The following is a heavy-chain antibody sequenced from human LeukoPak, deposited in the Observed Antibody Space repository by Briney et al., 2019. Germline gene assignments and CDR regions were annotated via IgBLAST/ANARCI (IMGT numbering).Heavy chain of an antibody. J-gene: IGHJ4*02. D-gene: IGHD5-18*01. V-gene: IGHV3-48*03. CDR2: ISSSGSTI. Sequence: PGGSLRLSCAASGFTFSSYEMNWVRQAPGKGLEWISYISSSGSTIYYADSVKGRFTISRDNAKNSLYLQMNSLRAEDTAVYYCARTEDTAMAYYFDYWGQGTLVIVSS. CDR1: GFTFSSYE. CDR3: ARTEDTAMAYYFDY.